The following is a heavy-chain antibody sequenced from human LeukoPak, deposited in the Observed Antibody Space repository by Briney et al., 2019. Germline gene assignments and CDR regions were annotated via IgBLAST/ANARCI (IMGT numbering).Heavy chain of an antibody. J-gene: IGHJ3*01. V-gene: IGHV3-33*01. CDR1: GFIFSTYG. CDR2: IWYDGSNE. Sequence: GTSLKLSCEASGFIFSTYGMNRVRQPPGKGLEWVAIIWYDGSNEYYADSVKGRFSISRDNSQNTLYLEMNSLTADDTATYYCASSTVTSRGVGDFDLWGHGTRVTVSS. D-gene: IGHD4-17*01. CDR3: ASSTVTSRGVGDFDL.